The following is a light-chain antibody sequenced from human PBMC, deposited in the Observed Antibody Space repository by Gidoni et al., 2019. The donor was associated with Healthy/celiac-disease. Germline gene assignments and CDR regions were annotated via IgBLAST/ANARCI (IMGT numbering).Light chain of an antibody. J-gene: IGKJ1*01. CDR3: QQYYRYPRT. CDR1: QGISSY. Sequence: IRMTQSPSSFSASTGDRVTITCRASQGISSYLAWYQQKPGKAPTLLIYAASTLQSGVPSRFSGSGSGTDFTLTISCLQSEDFATYYCQQYYRYPRTFGQGTKVEIK. V-gene: IGKV1-8*01. CDR2: AAS.